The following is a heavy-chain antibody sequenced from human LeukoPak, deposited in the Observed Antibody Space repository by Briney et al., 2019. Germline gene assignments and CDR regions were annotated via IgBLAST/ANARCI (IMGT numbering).Heavy chain of an antibody. V-gene: IGHV6-1*01. CDR3: ARSTIIRGVSFDF. D-gene: IGHD3-10*01. Sequence: SQTLSLTCATSGDSVSSNSAAWNWIRQSPSRGLEWLGRTYYRSKWYNEYAVSVKSRMTINPDTSKNQFSLQVNSVTPEDTAVYYCARSTIIRGVSFDFWGQGTLVTVSS. CDR2: TYYRSKWYN. CDR1: GDSVSSNSAA. J-gene: IGHJ4*02.